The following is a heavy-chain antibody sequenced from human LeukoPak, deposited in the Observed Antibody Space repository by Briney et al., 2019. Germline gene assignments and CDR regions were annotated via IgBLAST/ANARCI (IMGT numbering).Heavy chain of an antibody. Sequence: SETLSLTCTVSGGSISSYDWSWIRQPPGKGLEWIGDIYYGGSTNYNPSLKRRVTTSVGASTNQLSLQLIYVTAADTAVYYCARAPGTYNYYYMDVWGKGTTVTVSS. CDR1: GGSISSYD. J-gene: IGHJ6*03. CDR3: ARAPGTYNYYYMDV. V-gene: IGHV4-59*01. CDR2: IYYGGST. D-gene: IGHD1-1*01.